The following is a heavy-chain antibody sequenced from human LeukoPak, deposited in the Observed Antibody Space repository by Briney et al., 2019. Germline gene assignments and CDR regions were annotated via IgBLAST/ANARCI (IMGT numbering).Heavy chain of an antibody. Sequence: PGGSLRLSCAASGFTFSSHWMTWVRQAPGKGLEFMANIKQDGSVINYVDSVRGRFTISRDNAKNSLYLHMNSLRAEDTAVYYCARVSGYPTSYYYGMDVWGKGTTVTVSS. CDR3: ARVSGYPTSYYYGMDV. V-gene: IGHV3-7*03. J-gene: IGHJ6*04. D-gene: IGHD5-12*01. CDR1: GFTFSSHW. CDR2: IKQDGSVI.